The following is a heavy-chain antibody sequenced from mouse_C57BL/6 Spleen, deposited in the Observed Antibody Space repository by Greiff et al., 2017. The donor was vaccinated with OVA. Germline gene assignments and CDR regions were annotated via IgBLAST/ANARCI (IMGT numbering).Heavy chain of an antibody. CDR3: ASGIWDFPNY. CDR1: GFNIKDYY. J-gene: IGHJ2*01. Sequence: VQLQQSGAELVKPGASVKLSCTASGFNIKDYYMHWVKQRTEQGLEWIGRIDPEDGETKCAPKFQGKATITADTSSNTAYLQLSSLTSEDTAVYYCASGIWDFPNYWGQGTTLTVSS. CDR2: IDPEDGET. V-gene: IGHV14-2*01. D-gene: IGHD4-1*01.